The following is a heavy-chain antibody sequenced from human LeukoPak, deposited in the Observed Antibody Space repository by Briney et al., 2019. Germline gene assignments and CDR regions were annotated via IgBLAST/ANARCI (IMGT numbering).Heavy chain of an antibody. V-gene: IGHV4-59*11. CDR3: ARGQRFLEWVNHYFDY. CDR2: IYYTGSA. J-gene: IGHJ4*02. CDR1: GGSLTTHY. D-gene: IGHD3-3*01. Sequence: SETLSLTCTVSGGSLTTHYWTWIRQPPGKGLEWIGHIYYTGSANYNPSLKSRVTISADRSKNQFSLRLSSVTAADTAVYYCARGQRFLEWVNHYFDYWGQGTLVTVSS.